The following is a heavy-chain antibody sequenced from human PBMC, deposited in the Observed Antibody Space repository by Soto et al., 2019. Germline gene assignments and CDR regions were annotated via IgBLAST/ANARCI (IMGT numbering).Heavy chain of an antibody. CDR3: ARVGWGWIPYGESYFDN. D-gene: IGHD2-21*01. J-gene: IGHJ4*03. CDR1: GYVFISYY. Sequence: VASVKVSCKASGYVFISYYIHWVRQAPGQGLEWMGWINPKNDDTRYSKNFQGRVTMTTDLSNSTAYMELRSLRSNDTAFYYCARVGWGWIPYGESYFDNWGHGTLVTVSS. CDR2: INPKNDDT. V-gene: IGHV1-2*02.